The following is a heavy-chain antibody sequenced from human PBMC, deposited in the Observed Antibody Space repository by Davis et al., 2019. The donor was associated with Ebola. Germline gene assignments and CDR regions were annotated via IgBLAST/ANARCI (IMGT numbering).Heavy chain of an antibody. Sequence: MPSETLSLTCTVPGGSISSSSYYWGWIRQPPGKGLEWIGSIYYSGSTYYNPSHKSRVTISADTSKNHFSLKPRSVTAADTAVYYCARRSGSFAFDYWGQGTLVTVSS. V-gene: IGHV4-39*02. CDR2: IYYSGST. CDR1: GGSISSSSYY. J-gene: IGHJ4*02. D-gene: IGHD1-26*01. CDR3: ARRSGSFAFDY.